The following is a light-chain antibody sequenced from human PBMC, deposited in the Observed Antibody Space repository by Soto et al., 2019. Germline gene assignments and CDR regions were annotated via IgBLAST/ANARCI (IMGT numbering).Light chain of an antibody. Sequence: EIVLTQSPATLSLSPGERATLSCRASQGVSSYLAWYQQKPGQAPRLLIYDASNRATGIPARFSGSGPGTXXXXXXSSLEPEDFAVYYCQQRSNWLTFGGGTKVEIK. V-gene: IGKV3D-11*01. CDR3: QQRSNWLT. J-gene: IGKJ4*01. CDR1: QGVSSY. CDR2: DAS.